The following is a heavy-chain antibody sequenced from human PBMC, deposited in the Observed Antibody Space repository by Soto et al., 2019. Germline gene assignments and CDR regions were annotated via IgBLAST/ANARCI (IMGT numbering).Heavy chain of an antibody. CDR2: INSDGDVR. D-gene: IGHD2-2*01. V-gene: IGHV3-48*01. J-gene: IGHJ6*01. CDR1: GFTLSTSS. Sequence: GGSLRLSCKVSGFTLSTSSMNWVRQAPWKGLEWVSYINSDGDVRHYADSVKGRFTVSRDNAKKLVYLQMNNVGAADTAVYFCSRRDVFDLWGQGATVAVSS. CDR3: SRRDVFDL.